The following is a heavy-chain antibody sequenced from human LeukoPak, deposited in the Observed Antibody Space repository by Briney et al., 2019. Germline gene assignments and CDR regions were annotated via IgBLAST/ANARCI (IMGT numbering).Heavy chain of an antibody. D-gene: IGHD3-22*01. J-gene: IGHJ4*02. CDR2: INPSGGST. Sequence: ASVKVSCKASRYTFTSYYMHWVRQAPGQGLEWMAIINPSGGSTRYAQKFQGRVTMTRDTSTSTVYMELSSLRSEDTAVYYCARDPRPSYDSSDYYYPADYWGQGTLVTVSS. CDR3: ARDPRPSYDSSDYYYPADY. CDR1: RYTFTSYY. V-gene: IGHV1-46*01.